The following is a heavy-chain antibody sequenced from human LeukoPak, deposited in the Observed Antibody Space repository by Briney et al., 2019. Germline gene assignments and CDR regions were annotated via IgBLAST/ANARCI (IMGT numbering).Heavy chain of an antibody. CDR2: INHSGST. V-gene: IGHV4-34*01. D-gene: IGHD2-2*02. CDR3: ARGNCSSTSCYKVLDY. Sequence: SETLSLTCAVYGGSFSGYYWSWIRQPPGKGLEWIGEINHSGSTNYNPSLESRVTISVDTSKNQFSLKLSSVTAADTAVYYCARGNCSSTSCYKVLDYWGQGTLVTVSS. J-gene: IGHJ4*02. CDR1: GGSFSGYY.